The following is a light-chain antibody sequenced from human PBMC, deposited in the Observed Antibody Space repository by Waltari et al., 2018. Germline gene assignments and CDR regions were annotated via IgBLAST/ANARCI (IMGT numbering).Light chain of an antibody. J-gene: IGKJ2*01. Sequence: EIVMTQSPAPLSVSPGETATFSCRASQSVSSNLAWYQQKPGQAPRPLIYGASTRATGIPARFSGSGSGTEFTLTISSLQSEDFAVYYCQQYNNWPPYTFGQGTKLEIK. CDR2: GAS. V-gene: IGKV3-15*01. CDR1: QSVSSN. CDR3: QQYNNWPPYT.